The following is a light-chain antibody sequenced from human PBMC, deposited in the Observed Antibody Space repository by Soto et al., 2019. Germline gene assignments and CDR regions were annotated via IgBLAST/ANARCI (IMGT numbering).Light chain of an antibody. J-gene: IGLJ2*01. V-gene: IGLV2-14*03. CDR3: TSWTTITTMI. CDR1: RSDIGAYNF. CDR2: DVN. Sequence: QSALTQPASGSGSPGQSSTISCTATRSDIGAYNFVSWYQQHPGEVPKLILYDVNVRPSGVCNRFSGSKSGNTASLTISGLQAEDEADYYCTSWTTITTMIFGGGTKVTVL.